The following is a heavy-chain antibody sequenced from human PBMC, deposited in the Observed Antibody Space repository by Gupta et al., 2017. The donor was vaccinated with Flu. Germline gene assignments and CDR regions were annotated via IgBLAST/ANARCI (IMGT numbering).Heavy chain of an antibody. J-gene: IGHJ4*02. Sequence: QLQLQESGPGLVKPSETLSLTCTVSGGSISSSSGYYLGRFPQRPGQGLESVGPLYHTGTTFYSSSLKSRVSTSVDKSKNQFSLKLTSVTAADTAVYYCARLGDLGGDTTGWNGRIWWGQGTLVTVSS. CDR3: ARLGDLGGDTTGWNGRIW. CDR2: LYHTGTT. V-gene: IGHV4-39*01. D-gene: IGHD6-19*01. CDR1: GGSISSSSGYY.